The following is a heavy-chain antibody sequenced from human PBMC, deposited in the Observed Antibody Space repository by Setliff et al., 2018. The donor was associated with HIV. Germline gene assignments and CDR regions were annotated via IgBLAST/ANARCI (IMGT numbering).Heavy chain of an antibody. J-gene: IGHJ6*03. D-gene: IGHD6-19*01. CDR2: IYYSGST. V-gene: IGHV4-59*01. CDR1: GGSISSYY. Sequence: PSATLSLTCTVSGGSISSYYWSWIRQPPGKGLEWIGYIYYSGSTNYNPSLKSRVTISVDTSKNQFSLKLSSVTAADTAVYYCARGPPGYSSGWYYGSLGYMDVWGKGTTVTVSS. CDR3: ARGPPGYSSGWYYGSLGYMDV.